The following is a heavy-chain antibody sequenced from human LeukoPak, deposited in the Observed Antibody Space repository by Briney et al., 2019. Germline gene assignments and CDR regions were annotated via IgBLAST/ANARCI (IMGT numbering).Heavy chain of an antibody. D-gene: IGHD4-17*01. CDR1: GFPFSSYR. J-gene: IGHJ4*02. CDR3: ARDWRVTVTEFDY. Sequence: GGPLTLPCAASGFPFSSYRINWVRQAPGKGRTGVSSISSRSSYIYYADSVKGRFTISRDNVKNSLYLQMNSLRAEDTAAYYCARDWRVTVTEFDYWGQGTLVTVSS. CDR2: ISSRSSYI. V-gene: IGHV3-21*06.